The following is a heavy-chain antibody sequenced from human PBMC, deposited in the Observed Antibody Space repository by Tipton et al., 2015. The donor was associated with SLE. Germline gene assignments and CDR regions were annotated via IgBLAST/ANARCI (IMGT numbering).Heavy chain of an antibody. CDR1: GGSISSGSYY. J-gene: IGHJ4*02. CDR3: ARDPTYGGNSGLDY. Sequence: TLSLTCTVSGGSISSGSYYWSWIRQPAGKGLEWIGHIYTSGSTHYNPSLQSRVTMSVDTSKTQFSLKLSSVTAADTAVYYCARDPTYGGNSGLDYWGQGTLVTVSS. V-gene: IGHV4-61*09. D-gene: IGHD4-23*01. CDR2: IYTSGST.